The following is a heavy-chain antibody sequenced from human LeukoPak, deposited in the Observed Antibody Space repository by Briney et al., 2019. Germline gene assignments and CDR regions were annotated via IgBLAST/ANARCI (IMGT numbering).Heavy chain of an antibody. CDR3: AKAPRIVVETAIDGAFDI. Sequence: PGGSLRLSCAASGFTFSSYAMSWVRHAPGKGLEWVSAISGSGGSTYYAGSVKGRFTISRDNSKNTLYLQMSSLRAEDTAVYYCAKAPRIVVETAIDGAFDICGQGTMVTVSS. V-gene: IGHV3-23*01. CDR2: ISGSGGST. J-gene: IGHJ3*02. CDR1: GFTFSSYA. D-gene: IGHD2-21*02.